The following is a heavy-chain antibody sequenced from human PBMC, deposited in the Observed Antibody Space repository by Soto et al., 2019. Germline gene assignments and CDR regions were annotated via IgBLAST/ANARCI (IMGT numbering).Heavy chain of an antibody. J-gene: IGHJ4*02. CDR2: SNSDGSST. V-gene: IGHV3-74*01. CDR3: ARGSYYYVTYCYLNYFVY. CDR1: GFTFSSYW. D-gene: IGHD3-10*02. Sequence: GGSLRLSCAASGFTFSSYWMHWVHQVPEKGLEWVSRSNSDGSSTSYVDSVKGRFTISRANVQNTLYLQMHRLSAEDTAVYYCARGSYYYVTYCYLNYFVYWGRGALVTVSS.